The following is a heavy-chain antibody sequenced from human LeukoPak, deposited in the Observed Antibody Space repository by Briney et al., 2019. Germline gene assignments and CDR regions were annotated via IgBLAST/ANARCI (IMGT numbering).Heavy chain of an antibody. Sequence: SETLSLTCTVSGGSISSYYWSWIRQPPGKGLEWIGEINRSGSTTYNPSLKSRVTISLDTSKNQFSLKLSSVTAADTAVYYCASSLVRADMITGIDYWGQGTLVTVSS. V-gene: IGHV4-34*01. CDR3: ASSLVRADMITGIDY. D-gene: IGHD3-16*01. CDR2: INRSGST. CDR1: GGSISSYY. J-gene: IGHJ4*02.